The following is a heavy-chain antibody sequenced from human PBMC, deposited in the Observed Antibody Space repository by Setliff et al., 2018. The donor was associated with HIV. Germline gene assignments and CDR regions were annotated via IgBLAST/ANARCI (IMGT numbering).Heavy chain of an antibody. V-gene: IGHV3-7*01. Sequence: LRLSCAASGFPFSSYYMGWVRQSAGKGLEWLANINQDGSEKKYVDSVRGRFILSRDNAKNSLYLQMNSLRAEDTAVYYCARDKGPNLLDYWGQGTLVTVSS. CDR2: INQDGSEK. CDR3: ARDKGPNLLDY. D-gene: IGHD2-8*01. CDR1: GFPFSSYY. J-gene: IGHJ4*02.